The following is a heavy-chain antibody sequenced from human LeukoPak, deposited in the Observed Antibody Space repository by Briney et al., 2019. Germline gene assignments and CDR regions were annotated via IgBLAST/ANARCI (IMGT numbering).Heavy chain of an antibody. Sequence: GGSLRLSCAASGFTFSSFWMSWVRRVPGKGLEWVANIKQDGSEKYYVDSVKGRFTISRDNAKNSLYLQMISLRAEDTAVYYCARVPARGQWDFQHWGQGTLVTVSS. D-gene: IGHD3-10*01. V-gene: IGHV3-7*01. CDR3: ARVPARGQWDFQH. CDR2: IKQDGSEK. CDR1: GFTFSSFW. J-gene: IGHJ1*01.